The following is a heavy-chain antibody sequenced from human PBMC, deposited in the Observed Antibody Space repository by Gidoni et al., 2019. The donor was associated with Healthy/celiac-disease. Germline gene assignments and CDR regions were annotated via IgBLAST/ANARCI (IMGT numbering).Heavy chain of an antibody. Sequence: QVQLLQSGSAVKKPGYSVKVSCKASGRTFSSYTISWVRQAPGKGLDWMGRIIPILGIANYAQKLQGRVTMTADKSTSTAYMELSSLRSEDTAVYYCARSYCSSTSCAYGMDVWGQGTTVTVSS. V-gene: IGHV1-69*02. CDR2: IIPILGIA. CDR1: GRTFSSYT. CDR3: ARSYCSSTSCAYGMDV. D-gene: IGHD2-2*01. J-gene: IGHJ6*02.